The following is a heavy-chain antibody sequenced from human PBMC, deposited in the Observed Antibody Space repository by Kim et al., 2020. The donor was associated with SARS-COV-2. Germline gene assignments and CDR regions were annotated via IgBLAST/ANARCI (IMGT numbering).Heavy chain of an antibody. J-gene: IGHJ4*02. CDR1: GFTFSGSA. CDR3: TIGYCTNGVCYSYDY. D-gene: IGHD2-8*01. CDR2: IRSKANSYAT. Sequence: GGSLRLSCAASGFTFSGSAMHWVRQASGKGLEWVGRIRSKANSYATAYAASVKGRFTISRDDSKNTAYLQMNGLKTEDTAVYYCTIGYCTNGVCYSYDYWGQGTLVTVSS. V-gene: IGHV3-73*01.